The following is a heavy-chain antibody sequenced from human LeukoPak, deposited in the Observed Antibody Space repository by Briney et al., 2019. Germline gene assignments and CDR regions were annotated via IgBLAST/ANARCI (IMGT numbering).Heavy chain of an antibody. J-gene: IGHJ4*02. V-gene: IGHV3-74*01. CDR1: GFTFRKYW. Sequence: GGSLRLSCTASGFTFRKYWLHWVRQAPGKGLVWVSRINPDDGSTSYADSVKGRFTISRDSAKSTLYLQMNSLRAEDTALYYCAKAWYSSSWPFDYWGQGTLVTVSS. D-gene: IGHD6-13*01. CDR3: AKAWYSSSWPFDY. CDR2: INPDDGST.